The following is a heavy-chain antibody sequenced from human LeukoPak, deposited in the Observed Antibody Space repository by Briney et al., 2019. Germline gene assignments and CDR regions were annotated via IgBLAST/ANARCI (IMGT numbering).Heavy chain of an antibody. CDR1: GFTFSSYA. CDR3: ARAPYYYGSGSYVY. J-gene: IGHJ4*02. V-gene: IGHV3-64*01. CDR2: ISSNGGST. Sequence: GGSLRLSCAASGFTFSSYAMHWVRQAPGKGLEYVSAISSNGGSTYYANSVKGRFTISRDNSKNTLYLQMGSLRAEDMAVYYCARAPYYYGSGSYVYWGQGTLVTVSS. D-gene: IGHD3-10*01.